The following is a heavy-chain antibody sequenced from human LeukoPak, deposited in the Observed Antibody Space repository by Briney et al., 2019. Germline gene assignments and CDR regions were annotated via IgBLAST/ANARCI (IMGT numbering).Heavy chain of an antibody. CDR1: GFTFSSYA. CDR2: ISYDGSNK. CDR3: ARARGYFDY. D-gene: IGHD3-10*01. J-gene: IGHJ4*02. V-gene: IGHV3-30-3*01. Sequence: GSLRLSCAASGFTFSSYAMHWVRQAPGKGLEWVAVISYDGSNKYYADSVKGRFTISRDNSKNTLYLQMNSLRAEDTAVYYCARARGYFDYWGQGTLVTVSS.